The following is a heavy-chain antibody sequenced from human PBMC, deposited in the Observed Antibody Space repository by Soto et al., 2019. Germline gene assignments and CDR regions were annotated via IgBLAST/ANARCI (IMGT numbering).Heavy chain of an antibody. V-gene: IGHV3-30*03. Sequence: PGGSLRLSCAASGFTFSSYWMSWVRQAPGKGLEWVAVISYDGSNKYYADSVKGRFTISRDNSKNTLYLQMNSLRAEDTAVYYCASVPHAFDYWGQGTLVTVSS. D-gene: IGHD2-8*01. CDR3: ASVPHAFDY. J-gene: IGHJ4*02. CDR1: GFTFSSYW. CDR2: ISYDGSNK.